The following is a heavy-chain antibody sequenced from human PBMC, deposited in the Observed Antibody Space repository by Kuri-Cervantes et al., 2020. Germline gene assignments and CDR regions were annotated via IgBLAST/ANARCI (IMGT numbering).Heavy chain of an antibody. Sequence: ASVKVSCKVSGYTLTELSMHWVRQAPGKGLEWMGGFDPEDGETIYAQKFRGRVTMTEDTSTDTAYMELSSLRSDDTAVYYCARDFRKGGYDYVWGSYRGSRGHMRMDVWGQGTTVTVSS. CDR2: FDPEDGET. V-gene: IGHV1-24*01. J-gene: IGHJ6*02. CDR3: ARDFRKGGYDYVWGSYRGSRGHMRMDV. CDR1: GYTLTELS. D-gene: IGHD3-16*02.